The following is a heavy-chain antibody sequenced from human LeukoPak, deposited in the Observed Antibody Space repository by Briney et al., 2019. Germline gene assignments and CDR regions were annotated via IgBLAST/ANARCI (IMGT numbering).Heavy chain of an antibody. J-gene: IGHJ4*02. CDR3: ARDVSGYDRRDFDY. V-gene: IGHV4-59*01. CDR1: GGSISSYY. D-gene: IGHD5-12*01. Sequence: SETLSLTCTVSGGSISSYYWSWIRQPPGKGLEGIGYIYYSGSTNYNPSLQSRVTISVDTSKNQFSLKLSSVTAADTAVYYWARDVSGYDRRDFDYWGQGTLVTDSS. CDR2: IYYSGST.